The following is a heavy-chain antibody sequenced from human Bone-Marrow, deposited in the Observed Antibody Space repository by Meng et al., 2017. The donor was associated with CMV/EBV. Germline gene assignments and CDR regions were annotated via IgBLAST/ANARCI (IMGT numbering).Heavy chain of an antibody. CDR2: IYYSGST. Sequence: SGASISSGDYYWSWIRQPPGKGLEWIGYIYYSGSTYYNPSLKSRVTISVDTSKNQFSLKLSSVTAADTAVYYYAREGGGGYDKPFDYWGQGTLVTVSS. CDR3: AREGGGGYDKPFDY. J-gene: IGHJ4*02. D-gene: IGHD5-12*01. V-gene: IGHV4-30-4*08. CDR1: GASISSGDYY.